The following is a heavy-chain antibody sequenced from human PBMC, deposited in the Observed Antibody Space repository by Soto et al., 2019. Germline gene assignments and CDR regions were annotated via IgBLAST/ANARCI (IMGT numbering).Heavy chain of an antibody. CDR1: GGSISSSNW. J-gene: IGHJ4*02. D-gene: IGHD3-10*01. V-gene: IGHV4-4*02. Sequence: QVQLQESGPGLVKPSGTLSLTCAVSGGSISSSNWWSWVRQPPGKGLEWIREIYHSGSTNHNPSLKSRVTISVDKSQNHFSLKLNSVTAADTAVYYCAQVRDSRGPQPFDYWGQATLVTVSS. CDR3: AQVRDSRGPQPFDY. CDR2: IYHSGST.